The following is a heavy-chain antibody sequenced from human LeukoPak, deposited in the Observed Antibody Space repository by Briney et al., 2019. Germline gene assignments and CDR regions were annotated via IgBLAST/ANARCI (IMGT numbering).Heavy chain of an antibody. CDR2: ISSSSSTI. CDR3: ARDGRGRRDGYNYGFDY. V-gene: IGHV3-48*01. J-gene: IGHJ4*02. CDR1: GFTFSSYA. D-gene: IGHD5-12*01. Sequence: GGSLRLSCAASGFTFSSYAMSWVRQAPGKGLEWVSYISSSSSTIYYADSVKGRFTISRDNAKNSLYLQMNSLRAEDTAVYYCARDGRGRRDGYNYGFDYWGQGTLVTVSS.